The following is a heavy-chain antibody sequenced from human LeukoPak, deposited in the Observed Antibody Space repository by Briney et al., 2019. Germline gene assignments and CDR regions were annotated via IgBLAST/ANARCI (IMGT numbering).Heavy chain of an antibody. CDR3: ASDPDYGSGSYHFYYFDH. Sequence: ASVKVSCKASGYTFTGYYMHWVRQAPGQGLEWMGWIKPNGGGANFAQKFQGRVTMTRDTSISTAYMELSRLRSDDTAVYYCASDPDYGSGSYHFYYFDHWGQGTLVTVSS. J-gene: IGHJ4*02. CDR2: IKPNGGGA. V-gene: IGHV1-2*02. CDR1: GYTFTGYY. D-gene: IGHD3-10*01.